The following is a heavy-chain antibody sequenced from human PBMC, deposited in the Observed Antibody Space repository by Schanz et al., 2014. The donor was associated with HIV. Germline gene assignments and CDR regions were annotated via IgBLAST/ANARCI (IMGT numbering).Heavy chain of an antibody. CDR1: GDSVTNTDFF. J-gene: IGHJ3*01. V-gene: IGHV4-61*08. CDR2: VYDRGST. D-gene: IGHD2-21*01. CDR3: ARAPILGTLDFDV. Sequence: QVQLKESGPGLVKPSETLSLTCTVSGDSVTNTDFFWSWIRQPPGGGLEWIGYVYDRGSTNFNPSLDSRLTMSLDPSKNQFSLRLPSVTAADTAVYYCARAPILGTLDFDVWGQGTMVTVSS.